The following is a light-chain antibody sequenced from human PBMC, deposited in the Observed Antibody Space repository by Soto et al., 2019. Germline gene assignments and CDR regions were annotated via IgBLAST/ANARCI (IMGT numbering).Light chain of an antibody. CDR3: AAWDDRLNGVV. CDR2: RNN. Sequence: QSALTQPPSASGTPGQRVSISCSGSSSNIGPHTVNWYQQLPGTAPKLLIYRNNQRPSGVPDRFSGSKSGTSASLAISGLQSEDEADYYCAAWDDRLNGVVFGGGTKLTVL. V-gene: IGLV1-44*01. J-gene: IGLJ2*01. CDR1: SSNIGPHT.